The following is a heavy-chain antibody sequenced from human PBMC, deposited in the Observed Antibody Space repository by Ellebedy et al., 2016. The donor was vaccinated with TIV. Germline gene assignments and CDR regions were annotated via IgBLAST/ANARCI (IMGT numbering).Heavy chain of an antibody. CDR1: GFPFSSFW. CDR3: ARVTTLATGTGYYFDY. CDR2: IKQDGTEK. V-gene: IGHV3-7*01. D-gene: IGHD4-17*01. Sequence: GESLKISCAASGFPFSSFWMSWVRQAPGKGLEWVANIKQDGTEKYYVDSVKGRFTISRDNAKNSLYLQMNSLRAEDTAVYYCARVTTLATGTGYYFDYWGQGTLVTVSS. J-gene: IGHJ4*02.